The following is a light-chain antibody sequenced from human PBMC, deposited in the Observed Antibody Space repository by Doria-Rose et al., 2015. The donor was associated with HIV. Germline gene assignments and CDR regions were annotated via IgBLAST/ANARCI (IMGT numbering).Light chain of an antibody. CDR2: DGS. J-gene: IGKJ1*01. V-gene: IGKV3-20*01. CDR1: QSFGSTY. CDR3: NQYGASWT. Sequence: TQSPGTLSLSPGERATLSCRASQSFGSTYLAWYKQKPGQAPSLLIYDGSSRATGIPDRFSASGSGTDFTLTINRLEPEDFALCYWNQYGASWTFGQGAKVEI.